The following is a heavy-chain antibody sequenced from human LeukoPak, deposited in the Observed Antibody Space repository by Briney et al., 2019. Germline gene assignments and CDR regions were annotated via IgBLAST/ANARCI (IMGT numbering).Heavy chain of an antibody. J-gene: IGHJ4*02. CDR1: GYTFTSYG. V-gene: IGHV1-18*01. Sequence: ASVKVSCKASGYTFTSYGISWVRQAPGQGLEWMGWISAYNGNTNYAQKLQGRVTMTTDTSTSTAYMELRSLRSGDTAVYYCARESGIVGSTGGDYWGQGTLVTVSS. CDR3: ARESGIVGSTGGDY. D-gene: IGHD1-26*01. CDR2: ISAYNGNT.